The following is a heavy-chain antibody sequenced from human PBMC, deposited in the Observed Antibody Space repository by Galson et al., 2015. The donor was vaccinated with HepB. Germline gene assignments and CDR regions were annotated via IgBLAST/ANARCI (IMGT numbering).Heavy chain of an antibody. CDR3: ARIPGYCSGGSCSLFDY. J-gene: IGHJ4*02. Sequence: GLEWMGWINPNSGGTNYAQKFQGRVTMTRDTSINTAYMELSRLRSDDTAVYYCARIPGYCSGGSCSLFDYWGQGTLVTVSS. CDR2: INPNSGGT. V-gene: IGHV1-2*02. D-gene: IGHD2-15*01.